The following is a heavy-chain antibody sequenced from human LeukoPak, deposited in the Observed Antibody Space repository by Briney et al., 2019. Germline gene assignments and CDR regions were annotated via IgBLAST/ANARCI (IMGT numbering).Heavy chain of an antibody. CDR2: MNPNSGNI. J-gene: IGHJ6*03. CDR1: GYTFTSYE. CDR3: ARALSWTTESYYYMDV. V-gene: IGHV1-8*01. D-gene: IGHD3/OR15-3a*01. Sequence: VASVKVSCKASGYTFTSYEINWVRQATGQGLEWMGWMNPNSGNIGYAQKFQGRVTMTKNTSITTAYMELSSLRSEDTAVYYCARALSWTTESYYYMDVWGKGTTVTVSS.